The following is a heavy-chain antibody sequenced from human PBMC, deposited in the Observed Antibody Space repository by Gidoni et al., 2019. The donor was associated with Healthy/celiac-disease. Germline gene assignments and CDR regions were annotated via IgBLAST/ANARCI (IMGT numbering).Heavy chain of an antibody. CDR3: ARTITMVRGLHYFDY. V-gene: IGHV1-69*01. Sequence: QVQLVQSEAEVKKPGSSVKVSCTASGGTFSSYAHSWVRQAPGQGLEWMGGIIPIFGTANYAQKFQGRVTITADESTSTAYMELSSLRSEDTAVYYCARTITMVRGLHYFDYWGQGTLVTVSS. CDR2: IIPIFGTA. CDR1: GGTFSSYA. D-gene: IGHD3-10*01. J-gene: IGHJ4*02.